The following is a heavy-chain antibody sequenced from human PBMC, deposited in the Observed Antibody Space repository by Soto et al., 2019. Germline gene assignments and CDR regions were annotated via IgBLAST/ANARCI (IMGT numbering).Heavy chain of an antibody. CDR1: GFPFDRYA. CDR2: IWYDGSYT. J-gene: IGHJ3*01. D-gene: IGHD6-19*01. Sequence: QVHLAESGGGVVQPGTSLRLSCAASGFPFDRYAIHWVRQAPGKGLEWVAAIWYDGSYTYYGESVKGRFLISRDNSKNTVFLKMNSLRAEDAAVYFCAKGRIAVAAGAFDSWGPGTRVIVSS. V-gene: IGHV3-33*03. CDR3: AKGRIAVAAGAFDS.